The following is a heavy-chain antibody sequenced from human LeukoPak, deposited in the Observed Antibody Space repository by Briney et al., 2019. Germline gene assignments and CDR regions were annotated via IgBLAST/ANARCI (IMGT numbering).Heavy chain of an antibody. CDR3: ARDYNWNDELDY. J-gene: IGHJ4*02. D-gene: IGHD1-20*01. CDR1: GFNVSSNY. Sequence: GGSLRLSCAASGFNVSSNYMTWVRQAPGKGLEWVSVIYSGGSTYYADSVKCRFTISRDNSKNTLYLQMNSLRAEDTAVYYCARDYNWNDELDYWGQGTLVTVSS. V-gene: IGHV3-66*01. CDR2: IYSGGST.